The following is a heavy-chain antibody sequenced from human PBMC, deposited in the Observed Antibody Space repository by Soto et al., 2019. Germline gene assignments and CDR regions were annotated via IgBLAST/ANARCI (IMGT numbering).Heavy chain of an antibody. CDR2: ISYDGSIK. D-gene: IGHD2-8*01. CDR3: AKDSTPMVYATYYFDY. CDR1: GFTFSSYG. J-gene: IGHJ4*02. V-gene: IGHV3-30*18. Sequence: GGSLRLSCAVSGFTFSSYGMHWVRQAPGTGLEWVAVISYDGSIKHFVDAVKGRFTISRDNSKDTLYLQMNSLRAEDTAVYYCAKDSTPMVYATYYFDYWGQGALVTVSS.